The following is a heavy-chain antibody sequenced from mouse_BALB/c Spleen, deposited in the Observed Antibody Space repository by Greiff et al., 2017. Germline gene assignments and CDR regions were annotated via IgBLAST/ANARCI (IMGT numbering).Heavy chain of an antibody. CDR2: INSNGGST. CDR1: GFTFSSYG. J-gene: IGHJ3*01. Sequence: EVQLVESGGGLVQPGGSLKLSCAASGFTFSSYGMSWVRQTPDKRLELVATINSNGGSTYYPDSVKGRFTISRDNAKNTLYLQMSSLKSEDTAMYYCEREIAYWGQGTLVTVSA. V-gene: IGHV5-6-3*01. CDR3: EREIAY.